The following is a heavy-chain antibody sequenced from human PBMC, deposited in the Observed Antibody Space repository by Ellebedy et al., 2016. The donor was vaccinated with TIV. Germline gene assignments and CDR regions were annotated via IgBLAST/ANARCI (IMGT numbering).Heavy chain of an antibody. CDR2: MNPNSANT. D-gene: IGHD2-15*01. J-gene: IGHJ4*02. V-gene: IGHV1-8*01. Sequence: AASVKVSCKASGSTFTSYEINWVRQATGQGLEWMGWMNPNSANTGYEQKLQGRVTMTRNTSISTAYMELTSLRSEDTAVYYCATQRPSGFDYWGQGTLVTVSS. CDR1: GSTFTSYE. CDR3: ATQRPSGFDY.